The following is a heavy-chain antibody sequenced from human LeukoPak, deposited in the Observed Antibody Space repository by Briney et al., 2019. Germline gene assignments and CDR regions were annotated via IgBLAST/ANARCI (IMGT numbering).Heavy chain of an antibody. J-gene: IGHJ4*02. D-gene: IGHD6-6*01. CDR3: ARGQASSIAARPGRGRYFDY. CDR2: INHSGST. V-gene: IGHV4-34*01. CDR1: VGSFSGYY. Sequence: SETLSLTCAVYVGSFSGYYWSWIREPPGKGLEWIGEINHSGSTNSNTSLTSRVTISVDTSKTQCSLKLSYVTAAETAVYYCARGQASSIAARPGRGRYFDYWGQGTLVTVSS.